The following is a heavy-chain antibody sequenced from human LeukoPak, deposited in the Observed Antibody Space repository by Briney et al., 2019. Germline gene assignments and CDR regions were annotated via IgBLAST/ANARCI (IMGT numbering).Heavy chain of an antibody. Sequence: SETLSLTCTVSGGSISSYYWSWIRQPPGKGLEWIGYIYYSGSTNYNPSLKSRVTMSVDTSKNQFSLKLSSVTAADTAVYYCARVRGEWYFDLWGRGTLVTVSS. CDR2: IYYSGST. D-gene: IGHD3-16*01. CDR1: GGSISSYY. V-gene: IGHV4-59*12. CDR3: ARVRGEWYFDL. J-gene: IGHJ2*01.